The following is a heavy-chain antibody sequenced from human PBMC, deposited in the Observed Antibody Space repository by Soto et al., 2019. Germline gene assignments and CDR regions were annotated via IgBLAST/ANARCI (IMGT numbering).Heavy chain of an antibody. D-gene: IGHD2-8*01. V-gene: IGHV4-34*01. J-gene: IGHJ4*02. CDR2: INHSGST. Sequence: QVQLQQWGAGLLKPSETLSLTCAVYGGSFSGYYWSWIRQPPGKGLEWIGEINHSGSTNYNPSLKSRVTISVDTSKNQFSLXXXXXXXXXXXXXXXXXXXXXXXVYAKRFFDYWGQGTLVTVSS. CDR3: XXXXXXXXVYAKRFFDY. CDR1: GGSFSGYY.